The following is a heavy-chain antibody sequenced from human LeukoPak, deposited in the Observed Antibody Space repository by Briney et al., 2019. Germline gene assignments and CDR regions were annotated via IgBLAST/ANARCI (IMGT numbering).Heavy chain of an antibody. CDR2: VDPEDGKT. CDR3: ARAYYYDSGRVGGYAFDI. J-gene: IGHJ3*02. V-gene: IGHV1-69-2*01. D-gene: IGHD3-22*01. Sequence: ASVKVSCKVSGYTFTDFYMHWVQQAPGKGLEWMGFVDPEDGKTIYAEKFQGRVTITADTSTGTVYMELSSLRSEDTAVYYCARAYYYDSGRVGGYAFDIWGQGTMVTVSS. CDR1: GYTFTDFY.